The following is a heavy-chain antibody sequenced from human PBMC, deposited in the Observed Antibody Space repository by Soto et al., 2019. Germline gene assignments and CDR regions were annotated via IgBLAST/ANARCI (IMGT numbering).Heavy chain of an antibody. CDR3: SRKVTLSGVVLPTHWYDS. Sequence: VQLVESGGGLVQPGRSLRLSCATSGFRFGDYGMSWFRQAPGKGLEWVGFISTEPYGAATQYAAAVKGRFTITRDDSKRIVDLQMSSLKTEDTAIYYCSRKVTLSGVVLPTHWYDSWGQGTLVTASS. D-gene: IGHD3-3*01. J-gene: IGHJ5*01. V-gene: IGHV3-49*03. CDR1: GFRFGDYG. CDR2: ISTEPYGAAT.